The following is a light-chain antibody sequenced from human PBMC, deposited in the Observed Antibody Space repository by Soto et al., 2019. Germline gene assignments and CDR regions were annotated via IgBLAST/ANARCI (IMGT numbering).Light chain of an antibody. CDR2: GAF. CDR1: QTISRY. V-gene: IGKV1-39*01. CDR3: QQSYNTPWT. Sequence: DIHMTQSPSSLSASLGDGVTITSRASQTISRYANWYQQKPGKAPKLLISGAFDLQTGVPSRFSGSGSGTDFTLTINGLQPDDFATYYCQQSYNTPWTFGQGTKVDIK. J-gene: IGKJ1*01.